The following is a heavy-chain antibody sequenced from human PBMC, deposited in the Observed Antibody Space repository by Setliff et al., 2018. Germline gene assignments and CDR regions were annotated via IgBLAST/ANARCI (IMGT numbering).Heavy chain of an antibody. Sequence: PSETLSLTCTVSDDSISNYYWGWIRQSAGKGLEWIGHVRTTGSTRYNPSLKSRVTMSVDTSKNQFSLKVTSVTAADTAVYYCARGRSGVGADYYYGMDVWGQGTTVTVSS. CDR2: VRTTGST. CDR3: ARGRSGVGADYYYGMDV. D-gene: IGHD1-26*01. J-gene: IGHJ6*02. CDR1: DDSISNYY. V-gene: IGHV4-4*07.